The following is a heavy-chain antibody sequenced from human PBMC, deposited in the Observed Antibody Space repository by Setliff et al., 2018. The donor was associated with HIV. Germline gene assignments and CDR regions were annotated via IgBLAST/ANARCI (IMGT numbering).Heavy chain of an antibody. D-gene: IGHD2-2*01. V-gene: IGHV4-31*03. CDR1: GGSISSGGYY. Sequence: PSETLSLTCTVSGGSISSGGYYWSWIRQHPGKGLEWTGYISYSGSTYYNPSLKSRVTISVDSSKSQFSLNLSSVTVADTAVYYCATVVPAAHFDYWGQGTLVTVSS. J-gene: IGHJ4*02. CDR2: ISYSGST. CDR3: ATVVPAAHFDY.